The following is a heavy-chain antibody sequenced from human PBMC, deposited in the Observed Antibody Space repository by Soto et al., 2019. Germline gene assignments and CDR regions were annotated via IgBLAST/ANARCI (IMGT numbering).Heavy chain of an antibody. CDR3: AREPSSSWSLTSYYYYGMDV. CDR1: GFTFSSYS. Sequence: EVQLVESGGGLVQPGGSLRLSCAASGFTFSSYSMNWVRQAPGKGLEWVSYISSSSSTIYYADSVKGRFTISRENAQNSMYLQMNSLRDEDTAVYYCAREPSSSWSLTSYYYYGMDVWGQGTTVTVSS. CDR2: ISSSSSTI. D-gene: IGHD6-13*01. J-gene: IGHJ6*02. V-gene: IGHV3-48*02.